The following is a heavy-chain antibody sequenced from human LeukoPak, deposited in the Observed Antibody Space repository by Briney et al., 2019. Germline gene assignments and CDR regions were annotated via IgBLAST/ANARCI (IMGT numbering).Heavy chain of an antibody. D-gene: IGHD5/OR15-5a*01. CDR3: ARCGAAVSTHFSH. Sequence: ASVKVSCKASGYSFSIYGITWARQAPGQGLEYLGWISASDGTANYAQKVQDRVTMTTDTSTSTDYLELRSLRSEDTAVYYCARCGAAVSTHFSHWGQGTLVTVSS. CDR2: ISASDGTA. CDR1: GYSFSIYG. V-gene: IGHV1-18*01. J-gene: IGHJ4*02.